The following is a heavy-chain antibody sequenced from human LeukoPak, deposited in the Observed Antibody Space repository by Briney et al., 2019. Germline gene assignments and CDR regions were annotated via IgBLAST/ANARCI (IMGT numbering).Heavy chain of an antibody. D-gene: IGHD4-23*01. J-gene: IGHJ5*02. CDR1: GFTFTSSA. Sequence: ASVKVSCKASGFTFTSSAVQWVRQARGQRLEWIGWIVVGSGNTNYAQKFQERVTVTRDMSTSTAYMELSSLRSEDTAVDYCAADGVEDYGGNPWGQGTLVTVSS. CDR2: IVVGSGNT. V-gene: IGHV1-58*01. CDR3: AADGVEDYGGNP.